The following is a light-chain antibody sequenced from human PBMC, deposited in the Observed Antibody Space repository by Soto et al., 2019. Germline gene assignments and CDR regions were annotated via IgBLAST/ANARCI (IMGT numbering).Light chain of an antibody. CDR2: RND. V-gene: IGLV1-47*01. CDR1: SSNIGSNF. Sequence: QSVLTQPPSASGPPGPRVTSSCSGSSSNIGSNFVYWYQQVPGTAPKFLIYRNDQRPLGVPDRFSGSKSGTSASLAISGLRAEDEADYYCVVWDASMNVVFGGGTKLTVL. J-gene: IGLJ2*01. CDR3: VVWDASMNVV.